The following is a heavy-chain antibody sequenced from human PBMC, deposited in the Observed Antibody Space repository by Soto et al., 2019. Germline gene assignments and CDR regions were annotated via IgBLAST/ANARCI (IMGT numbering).Heavy chain of an antibody. CDR3: AKDIAAAGTTPFDY. V-gene: IGHV3-23*01. J-gene: IGHJ4*01. D-gene: IGHD6-13*01. CDR1: GFTFSSYA. Sequence: GGSLRLSCAASGFTFSSYAMSWVRQAPGKGLEWVSAISGSGGSTYYADSVKGRFTISRDNSKNTLYLQMNSLRAEDTAVYYCAKDIAAAGTTPFDYWGQEPWSPSPQ. CDR2: ISGSGGST.